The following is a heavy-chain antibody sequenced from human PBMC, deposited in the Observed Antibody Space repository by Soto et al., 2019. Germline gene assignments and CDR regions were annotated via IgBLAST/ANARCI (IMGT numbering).Heavy chain of an antibody. CDR2: ISSSSSTI. CDR3: AGEADYLNWFDP. V-gene: IGHV3-48*01. CDR1: GFTFSSYS. J-gene: IGHJ5*02. Sequence: GGSLRLSYAASGFTFSSYSMNWVRQAPGKGLEWVSYISSSSSTIYYADSVKGRFTISRDNAKNSLYLQMNSLRAEDTAVYYCAGEADYLNWFDPWGQGTLVTVSS. D-gene: IGHD4-17*01.